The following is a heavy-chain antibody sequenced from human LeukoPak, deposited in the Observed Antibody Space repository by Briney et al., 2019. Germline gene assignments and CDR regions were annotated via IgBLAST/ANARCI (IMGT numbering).Heavy chain of an antibody. CDR3: ARDLYDYVWGSYRYILDP. Sequence: SVKVSCKASGYPFTSYGISWVRQAPGQGLEWMGWISAYNGNTNYAQKLQGRVTMTTDTSTSTAYMELRSLRSDDTAVYYCARDLYDYVWGSYRYILDPWGQGTLVTVSS. D-gene: IGHD3-16*02. J-gene: IGHJ5*02. CDR2: ISAYNGNT. V-gene: IGHV1-18*01. CDR1: GYPFTSYG.